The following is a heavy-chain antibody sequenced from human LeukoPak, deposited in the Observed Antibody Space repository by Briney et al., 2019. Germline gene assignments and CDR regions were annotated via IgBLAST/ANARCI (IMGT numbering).Heavy chain of an antibody. Sequence: GGSLRLSCAASGFTFSSYSMNWVRQAPGKGLEWVSSISSGSSYIYYADSVKGRFTISRDNAKNSLYLQMNSLRAEDTAVYYCARANPSGTAFDYWGQGTLVTVSS. CDR2: ISSGSSYI. CDR1: GFTFSSYS. V-gene: IGHV3-21*01. J-gene: IGHJ4*02. CDR3: ARANPSGTAFDY.